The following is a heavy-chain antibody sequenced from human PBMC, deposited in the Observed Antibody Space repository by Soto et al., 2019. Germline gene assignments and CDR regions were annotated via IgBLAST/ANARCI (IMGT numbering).Heavy chain of an antibody. CDR1: GFTFSSYA. CDR2: ISGSGGST. CDR3: ATVTAEIYS. Sequence: GGSLRLSCAPSGFTFSSYAMSWVRQAPGKGLEWVSAISGSGGSTYYADSVKARFTISRDNSNNTLYLQMNSLRAEDTALYYYATVTAEIYSRGQETVLPVSS. V-gene: IGHV3-23*01. D-gene: IGHD4-17*01. J-gene: IGHJ4*02.